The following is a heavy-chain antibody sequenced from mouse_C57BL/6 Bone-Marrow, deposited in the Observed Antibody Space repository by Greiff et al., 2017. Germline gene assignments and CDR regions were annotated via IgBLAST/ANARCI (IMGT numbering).Heavy chain of an antibody. V-gene: IGHV14-4*01. CDR2: IDPENGDT. Sequence: EVQRVESGAELVRPGASVKLSCTASGFNIKDDYMHWVKQRPEQGLEWIGWIDPENGDTEYASKFQGKATITADTSSNTAYLQLSSLTSEDTAVYYCTTYDYDENYYAMDYWGQGTSVTVSS. J-gene: IGHJ4*01. CDR3: TTYDYDENYYAMDY. CDR1: GFNIKDDY. D-gene: IGHD2-4*01.